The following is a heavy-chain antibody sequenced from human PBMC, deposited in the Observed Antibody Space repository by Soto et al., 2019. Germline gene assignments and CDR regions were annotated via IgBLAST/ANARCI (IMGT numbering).Heavy chain of an antibody. V-gene: IGHV3-21*01. Sequence: WGSLRLSCAASGFTFISYSINCFRQAPGKGLEWVSSISSSSSYIYYADSMKGRFTISRDNAKNSLYLQMNSLRAEDTAVYYCARERGYSGYDLDYWGQGTLVTVSS. CDR3: ARERGYSGYDLDY. CDR2: ISSSSSYI. J-gene: IGHJ4*02. D-gene: IGHD5-12*01. CDR1: GFTFISYS.